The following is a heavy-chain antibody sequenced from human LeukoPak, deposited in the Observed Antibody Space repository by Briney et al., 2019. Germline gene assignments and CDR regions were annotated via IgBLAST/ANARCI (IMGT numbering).Heavy chain of an antibody. CDR2: IYYSGST. V-gene: IGHV4-59*08. CDR1: GGSINSYY. J-gene: IGHJ5*02. D-gene: IGHD6-6*01. Sequence: PSETLSLTCTVPGGSINSYYWSWIRQPPGKGLEWIGYIYYSGSTNYSPSLKSRVTISVDTSKNQFSLKLSSVTAADTAVYYCARLGVRYSTSSWWFDPWGQGTLVTVSS. CDR3: ARLGVRYSTSSWWFDP.